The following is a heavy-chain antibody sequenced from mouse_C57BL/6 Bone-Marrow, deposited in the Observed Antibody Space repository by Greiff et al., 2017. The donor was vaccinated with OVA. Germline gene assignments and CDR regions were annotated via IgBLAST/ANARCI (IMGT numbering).Heavy chain of an antibody. CDR2: IDPSDSYT. J-gene: IGHJ2*01. CDR3: ARGGLPFDY. CDR1: GYTFTSYW. Sequence: QVQLQQPGAELVMPGASVKLSCKASGYTFTSYWMHWVKQRPGQGLAWIGEIDPSDSYTNYNQKFKGKSTLTVDKSSSTAYMQLSSLTSEDSAVYYCARGGLPFDYWGQGTTLTVSS. V-gene: IGHV1-69*01. D-gene: IGHD5-5*01.